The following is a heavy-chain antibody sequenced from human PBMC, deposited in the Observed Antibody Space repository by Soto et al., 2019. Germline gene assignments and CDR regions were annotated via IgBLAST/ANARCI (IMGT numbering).Heavy chain of an antibody. J-gene: IGHJ4*02. V-gene: IGHV1-69*02. CDR2: IITILGIA. CDR1: GGTFSSYT. Sequence: QVQLVQSGAEVKKPGSSVKVSCKASGGTFSSYTISWVRQAPGQGLEWMGRIITILGIANYAQNFQGRVTITADKSTSTAYMELSSLRSEDTAVYYCARSLPDMTTLDYWGEGTLVTVSS. CDR3: ARSLPDMTTLDY. D-gene: IGHD4-17*01.